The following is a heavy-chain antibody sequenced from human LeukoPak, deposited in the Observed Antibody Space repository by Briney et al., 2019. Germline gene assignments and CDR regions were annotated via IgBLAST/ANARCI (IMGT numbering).Heavy chain of an antibody. Sequence: GRSLRLSCAASGFTFSYYGMHWVRQAPGKGLEWVAIIWYDASNKYYANSVKGRFATSRDNSKNELYLQMNDLRDEDTAVYYCAKSYEETSSSSGPGDYWGQGTLVIVSS. CDR3: AKSYEETSSSSGPGDY. D-gene: IGHD6-6*01. CDR1: GFTFSYYG. V-gene: IGHV3-33*06. J-gene: IGHJ4*02. CDR2: IWYDASNK.